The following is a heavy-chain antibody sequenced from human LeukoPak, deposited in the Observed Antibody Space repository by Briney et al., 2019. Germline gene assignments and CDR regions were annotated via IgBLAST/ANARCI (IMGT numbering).Heavy chain of an antibody. CDR3: VNSRRTSSKNPYSFDY. J-gene: IGHJ4*02. D-gene: IGHD1-14*01. CDR2: IYWDDDK. Sequence: SGPTLVKPTQTLSLTCTFSGFSLSTSGVSVGWIRQPPGKALEWLALIYWDDDKRYSPSLKSSLTITKDTSKNQVVLTMTNMDPVDTATYYCVNSRRTSSKNPYSFDYWGQGALVTVSS. CDR1: GFSLSTSGVS. V-gene: IGHV2-5*02.